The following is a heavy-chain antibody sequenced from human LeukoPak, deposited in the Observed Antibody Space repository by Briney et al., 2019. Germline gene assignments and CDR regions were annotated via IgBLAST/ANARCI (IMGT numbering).Heavy chain of an antibody. D-gene: IGHD3-22*01. CDR1: GFTFSSYG. Sequence: PGGSLTLFCAASGFTFSSYGMHWVRQAPGKGLEWVAVISYDGSNKYYADSVKGRFTISRDNSKNTLYLQMNSLRAEDTAVYYCAKDVEQWLSRMGYYFDYRGRGTLVTVSS. CDR2: ISYDGSNK. J-gene: IGHJ4*02. V-gene: IGHV3-30*18. CDR3: AKDVEQWLSRMGYYFDY.